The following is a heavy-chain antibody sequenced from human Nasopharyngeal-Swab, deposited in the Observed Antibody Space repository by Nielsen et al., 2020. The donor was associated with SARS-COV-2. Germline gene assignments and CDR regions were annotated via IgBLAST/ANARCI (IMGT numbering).Heavy chain of an antibody. D-gene: IGHD2-15*01. CDR3: AKDSGAGFCDDGSCFPTNH. J-gene: IGHJ5*02. CDR1: GSTFTSYA. V-gene: IGHV3-23*01. CDR2: MSGRGEKT. Sequence: GGSLRLSCAASGSTFTSYAMNWVRHAPGKGLEWVSGMSGRGEKTYYAESVKGRFTISRDVSKNTLYLQMNGLRAEDTAVYYCAKDSGAGFCDDGSCFPTNHWGQGTLVTVSS.